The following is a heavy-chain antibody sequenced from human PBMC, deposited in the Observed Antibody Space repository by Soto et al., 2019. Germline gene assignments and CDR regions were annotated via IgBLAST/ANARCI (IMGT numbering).Heavy chain of an antibody. J-gene: IGHJ3*02. CDR1: GGSISSGGYY. CDR3: AIYYYDSSGYYLGIDAFDI. Sequence: SETLSLTCTVSGGSISSGGYYWSWIRQHPGKGLEWIGYIYYSGSTYYNPSLKSRVTISVDTSKNQFSLKLSSVTAADTAVYYCAIYYYDSSGYYLGIDAFDIWGQGTMVTVSS. V-gene: IGHV4-31*03. D-gene: IGHD3-22*01. CDR2: IYYSGST.